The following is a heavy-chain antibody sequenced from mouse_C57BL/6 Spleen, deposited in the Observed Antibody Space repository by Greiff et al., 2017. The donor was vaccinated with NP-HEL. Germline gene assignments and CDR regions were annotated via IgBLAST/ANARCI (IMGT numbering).Heavy chain of an antibody. Sequence: VQLQQSGAELVKPGASVKLSCKASGYTFTSYWMHWVKQRPGQGLEWIGMIHPNSGSTNYNEKFKSKATLTVDKSSSTAYMQLSSLTSEDSAVYSRASSTYGSSPYWYFDVWGTGTTVTVAS. V-gene: IGHV1-64*01. CDR2: IHPNSGST. D-gene: IGHD1-1*01. CDR3: ASSTYGSSPYWYFDV. J-gene: IGHJ1*03. CDR1: GYTFTSYW.